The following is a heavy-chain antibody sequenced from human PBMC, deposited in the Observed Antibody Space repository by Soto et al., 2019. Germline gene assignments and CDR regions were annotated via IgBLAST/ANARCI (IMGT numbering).Heavy chain of an antibody. V-gene: IGHV1-2*02. D-gene: IGHD5-12*01. J-gene: IGHJ6*02. CDR2: INPNSGGT. CDR1: GYTFTGYY. Sequence: ASVKVSCKASGYTFTGYYMHWLRQSAGQGLEWMGWINPNSGGTNYAQKFQGRVTMTRDTSISTAYMELSRLRSDDTAVYYCARDYSGYTSPDYYYYGMDVWGQGTTVTVSS. CDR3: ARDYSGYTSPDYYYYGMDV.